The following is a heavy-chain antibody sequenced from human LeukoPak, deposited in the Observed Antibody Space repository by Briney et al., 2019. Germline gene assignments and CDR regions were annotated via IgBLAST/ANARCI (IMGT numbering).Heavy chain of an antibody. CDR2: IIPIFGTA. D-gene: IGHD3-9*01. CDR1: GGTFSSYA. V-gene: IGHV1-69*13. CDR3: AWTIGSLDY. J-gene: IGHJ4*02. Sequence: ASVKVSCKASGGTFSSYAISWVRQAPGQGLEWMGGIIPIFGTANYAQKFQGRVTITADESTSTAYMELRSLRSDDTAVYYCAWTIGSLDYWGQGTLVTVSS.